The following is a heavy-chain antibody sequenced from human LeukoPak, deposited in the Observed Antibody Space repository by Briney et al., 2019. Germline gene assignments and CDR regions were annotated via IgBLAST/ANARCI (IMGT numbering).Heavy chain of an antibody. CDR3: ARERAHRLVSGYDPYYYGMDV. CDR1: GYTFTGYY. V-gene: IGHV1-2*02. Sequence: ASVKVSCKASGYTFTGYYMHWVRQARGQGLEWMGWINPNSGGTNYAQKFQGGVTMTRDTSISTAYMELSRLRSDDTAVYYCARERAHRLVSGYDPYYYGMDVWGKGTTVTVSS. CDR2: INPNSGGT. D-gene: IGHD5-12*01. J-gene: IGHJ6*04.